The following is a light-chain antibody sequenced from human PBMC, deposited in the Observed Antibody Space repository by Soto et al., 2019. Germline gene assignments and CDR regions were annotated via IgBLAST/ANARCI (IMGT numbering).Light chain of an antibody. V-gene: IGLV2-8*01. CDR3: SSYGGTNNLL. J-gene: IGLJ2*01. CDR2: EVH. CDR1: SSDVGGYKY. Sequence: QSALTQPPSASGSPGQSVTISCTGTSSDVGGYKYVSWYQQHPGKAPKLMIFEVHKRPSGVPDRFSGSKSGITASLTVSGLQAEDEADYYCSSYGGTNNLLFGGGTKVTVL.